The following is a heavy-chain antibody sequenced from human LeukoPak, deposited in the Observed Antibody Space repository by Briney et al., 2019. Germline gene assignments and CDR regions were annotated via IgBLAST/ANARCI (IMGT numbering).Heavy chain of an antibody. J-gene: IGHJ6*03. V-gene: IGHV4-38-2*01. Sequence: SETLSLTCAVSGYSISSGCYWGWIRQPPGKGLEWIGSIYHSGSTYYNPSLKSRVTISVDTSKNQFSLKLSSVTAADTAVYYCARQLWGAGGYYYYYVDVWGKGTTVTVSS. D-gene: IGHD3-16*01. CDR1: GYSISSGCY. CDR3: ARQLWGAGGYYYYYVDV. CDR2: IYHSGST.